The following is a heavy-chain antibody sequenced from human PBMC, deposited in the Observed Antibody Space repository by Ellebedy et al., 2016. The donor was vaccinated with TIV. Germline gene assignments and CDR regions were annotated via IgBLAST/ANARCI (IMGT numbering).Heavy chain of an antibody. J-gene: IGHJ4*02. D-gene: IGHD3-9*01. CDR2: IKEDGSEK. CDR3: VRLKVLAGYRLDS. Sequence: GESLKISCAASGFTFSDYVMSWVRQAPGKGLEWVADIKEDGSEKYYVASVKGRFTISRDNAKNSLYLQMNSLRAEDTALYYCVRLKVLAGYRLDSWGQGTLVTVSS. V-gene: IGHV3-7*03. CDR1: GFTFSDYV.